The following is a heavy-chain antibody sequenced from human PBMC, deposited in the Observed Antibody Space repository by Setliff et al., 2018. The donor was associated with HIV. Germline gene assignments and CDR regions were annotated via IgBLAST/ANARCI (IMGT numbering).Heavy chain of an antibody. CDR1: GYTFTNSD. D-gene: IGHD1-26*01. CDR3: AREPSGSGNYFYFDY. J-gene: IGHJ4*02. CDR2: IYPSDGRT. Sequence: ASVKVSCKASGYTFTNSDIDWVRQAPGKGLEWMGIIYPSDGRTTYAQEFQGRVTMTRDTSTSTVYMELSSLRSEDTAVYYCAREPSGSGNYFYFDYWGQGTLVTVSS. V-gene: IGHV1-46*01.